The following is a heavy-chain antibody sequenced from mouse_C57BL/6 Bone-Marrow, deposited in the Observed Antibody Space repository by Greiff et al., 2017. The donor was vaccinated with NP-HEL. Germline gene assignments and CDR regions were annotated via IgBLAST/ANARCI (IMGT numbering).Heavy chain of an antibody. J-gene: IGHJ4*01. CDR3: TYGNYYDAMDY. V-gene: IGHV1-5*01. CDR2: IYPGNSDT. CDR1: GYTFTSYW. Sequence: EVQLQPSGTVLARPGASVKMSCKTSGYTFTSYWMHWVKQRPGQGLAWIGAIYPGNSDTSYNQKFKGKAKLTAVTSASTAYMERSSLTTEDSAVYYCTYGNYYDAMDYWGQGTSVTVSA. D-gene: IGHD2-1*01.